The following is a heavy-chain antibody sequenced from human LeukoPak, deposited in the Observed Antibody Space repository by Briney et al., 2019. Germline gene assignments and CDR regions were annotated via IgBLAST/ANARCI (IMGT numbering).Heavy chain of an antibody. CDR3: ATLILPHHIVVVVAATRGAFDI. Sequence: SVKVSCKASGGTFSSYAISWVRQAPGQGLEWMGGIIPIFGTANYAQKFQGRVTITADESTSTAYMELSSLRSEDTAVYYCATLILPHHIVVVVAATRGAFDIWGQGTMVTVS. CDR1: GGTFSSYA. J-gene: IGHJ3*02. V-gene: IGHV1-69*13. D-gene: IGHD2-15*01. CDR2: IIPIFGTA.